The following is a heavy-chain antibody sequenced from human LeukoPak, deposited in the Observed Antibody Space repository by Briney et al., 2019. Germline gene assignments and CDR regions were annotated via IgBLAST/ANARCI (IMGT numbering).Heavy chain of an antibody. CDR1: GFTFKDYW. Sequence: GGSLRLSCEASGFTFKDYWMTWVRQAPGKGPEWVANINQDGSEIYYVDSVKGRFTISRDNAKNSLYLQMNSLRAEDTAVYYCARVGGLVVVVVPAANYFDYWGQGTLVTVSS. CDR3: ARVGGLVVVVVPAANYFDY. V-gene: IGHV3-7*01. D-gene: IGHD2-2*01. CDR2: INQDGSEI. J-gene: IGHJ4*02.